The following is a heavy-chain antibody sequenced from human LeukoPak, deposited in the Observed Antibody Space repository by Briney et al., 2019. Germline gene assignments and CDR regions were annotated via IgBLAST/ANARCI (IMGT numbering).Heavy chain of an antibody. CDR3: ARHEHMILRYFDY. CDR2: IYPGDSDT. D-gene: IGHD3-22*01. CDR1: RYSFTTYW. J-gene: IGHJ4*02. Sequence: RGESLKISCKTSRYSFTTYWIGWVRQMPGKGLEWMGIIYPGDSDTRYSPSFQGHVTISVDKSISTAYLQWSSLQASDTAIYYCARHEHMILRYFDYWGQGTLVTVSS. V-gene: IGHV5-51*01.